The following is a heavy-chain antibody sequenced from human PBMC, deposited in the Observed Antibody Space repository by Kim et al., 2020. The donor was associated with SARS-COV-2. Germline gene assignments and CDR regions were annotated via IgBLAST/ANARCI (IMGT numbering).Heavy chain of an antibody. V-gene: IGHV3-23*01. CDR3: AIQNEYYDILTGYRSGGQFDY. J-gene: IGHJ4*02. D-gene: IGHD3-9*01. Sequence: GGSLRLSCAASGFTFSSYAMSWVRQAPGKGLEWVSAISGSGGSTYYADSVKGRFTISRDNSKNTLYLQMNSLRAEDTAVYYCAIQNEYYDILTGYRSGGQFDYWGQGTLVTVSS. CDR2: ISGSGGST. CDR1: GFTFSSYA.